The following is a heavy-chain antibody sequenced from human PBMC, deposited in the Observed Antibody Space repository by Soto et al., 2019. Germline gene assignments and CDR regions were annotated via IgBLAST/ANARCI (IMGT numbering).Heavy chain of an antibody. V-gene: IGHV3-74*01. CDR1: GFTFSSYW. J-gene: IGHJ6*02. CDR2: INSDGSST. D-gene: IGHD6-6*01. Sequence: SGGSLRLSCAASGFTFSSYWMHWVRQAPGKGLVWVSRINSDGSSTSYADSVKGRFTISRDNAKNTLYLQMNSLRAEDTAVYYCAREYSSSAYYYYGMDVWGQGTTVTVSS. CDR3: AREYSSSAYYYYGMDV.